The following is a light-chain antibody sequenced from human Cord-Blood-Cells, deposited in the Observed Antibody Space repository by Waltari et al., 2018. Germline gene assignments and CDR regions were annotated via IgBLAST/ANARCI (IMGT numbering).Light chain of an antibody. V-gene: IGKV3-11*01. CDR2: DAS. CDR3: QQRSNWPLT. CDR1: QGVSSY. Sequence: EIVLTQSPATLSLSPGERATLSCRASQGVSSYLAWYQQKPGQAPRLLIYDASNSATGIPARFSGSGSGTDFTLTISSLEPEDFAVYYCQQRSNWPLTFGGGTKVEIK. J-gene: IGKJ4*01.